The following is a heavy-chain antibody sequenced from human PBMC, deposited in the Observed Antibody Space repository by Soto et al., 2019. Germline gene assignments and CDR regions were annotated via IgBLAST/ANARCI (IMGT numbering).Heavy chain of an antibody. CDR2: IKQDGSEK. D-gene: IGHD3-9*01. J-gene: IGHJ2*01. CDR1: GFTFSSYW. CDR3: ARDHPGVLRYFDWLPYYWYFDL. Sequence: EVQLVESGGGLVQPGGSMRLSCAASGFTFSSYWMSLVRQAPGKGLEWVDNIKQDGSEKYYVDSVKGRFTISRDNAKNSLYLQMNCLRTEDTAVYYLARDHPGVLRYFDWLPYYWYFDLWGRGTLVTVSS. V-gene: IGHV3-7*04.